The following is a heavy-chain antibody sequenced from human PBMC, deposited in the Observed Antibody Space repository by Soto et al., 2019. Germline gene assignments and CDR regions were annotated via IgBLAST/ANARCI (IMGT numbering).Heavy chain of an antibody. CDR2: VSGSGSST. J-gene: IGHJ4*02. CDR1: GFTFSSYS. CDR3: AKDYVATISSPFDY. Sequence: GGSLRLSCAASGFTFSSYSMNWVRQAPGKGLVWVSRVSGSGSSTNYADSVKGRFTISRDNPKNTLYLQMNSLRAEDTAVYYCAKDYVATISSPFDYWGQGTLVTVSS. V-gene: IGHV3-23*01. D-gene: IGHD5-12*01.